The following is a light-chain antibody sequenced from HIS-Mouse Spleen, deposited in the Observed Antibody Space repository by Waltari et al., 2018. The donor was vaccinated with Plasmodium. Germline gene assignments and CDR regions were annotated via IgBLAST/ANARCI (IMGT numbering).Light chain of an antibody. CDR1: ALPKKY. V-gene: IGLV3-10*01. Sequence: SYELTQPPSVSVSPGQTARITCSGDALPKKYAYWYQQKSGQAPVLGIYEDSKRPSGSPVGFPGSSVGTKATLTISGAQVEDEADYYCYSTDSSGNHRVFGGGTKLTVL. J-gene: IGLJ3*02. CDR3: YSTDSSGNHRV. CDR2: EDS.